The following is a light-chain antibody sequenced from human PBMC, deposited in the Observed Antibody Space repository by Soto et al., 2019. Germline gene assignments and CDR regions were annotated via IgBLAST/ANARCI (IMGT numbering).Light chain of an antibody. J-gene: IGKJ1*01. CDR1: QCVSSD. Sequence: EIVMTQSPATLSVSPGERATLTCRASQCVSSDLAWYHQKPGQAPRLLIYGASTRATGIPARFSGSGSGTEFTLTINSLQSEDFAVYYCQQFNNWPRTFGQGTMVDI. CDR3: QQFNNWPRT. V-gene: IGKV3-15*01. CDR2: GAS.